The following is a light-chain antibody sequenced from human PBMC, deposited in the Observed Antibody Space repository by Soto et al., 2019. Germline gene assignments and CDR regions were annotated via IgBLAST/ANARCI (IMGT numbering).Light chain of an antibody. CDR3: QQYNNWPPGT. CDR1: QSVSSN. CDR2: GAS. J-gene: IGKJ1*01. V-gene: IGKV3-15*01. Sequence: EIVMTQSPGTLSVSPGDRATLSCRASQSVSSNLAWYQQKPGQAPRLLIYGASTRATGIPARFSGSGSGTEFTLTISSLQSEDFAVDYCQQYNNWPPGTLGQGTKVEIK.